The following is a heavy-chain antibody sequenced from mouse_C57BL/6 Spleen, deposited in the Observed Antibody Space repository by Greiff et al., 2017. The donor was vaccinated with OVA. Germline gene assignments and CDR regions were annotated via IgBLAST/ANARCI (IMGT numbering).Heavy chain of an antibody. J-gene: IGHJ2*01. D-gene: IGHD2-2*01. Sequence: EVKLLESGGGLVQPKGSLKLSCAASGFSFNTSAMNWVRQAPGKGLEWVARIRSKSNNYATYYADSVKDRFTISRNDSESMLYLQMNNMKAEDTAMYCCGRQGSTMVTTDYWGQGTTLTVSS. CDR2: IRSKSNNYAT. CDR1: GFSFNTSA. CDR3: GRQGSTMVTTDY. V-gene: IGHV10-1*01.